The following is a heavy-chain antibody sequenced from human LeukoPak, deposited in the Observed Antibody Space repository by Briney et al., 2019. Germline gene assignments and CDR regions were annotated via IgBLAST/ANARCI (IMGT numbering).Heavy chain of an antibody. D-gene: IGHD1-26*01. CDR3: ARGGSGELLYYAFDI. Sequence: KPSETLSLTCTVSGGSISSYYWSWIRQPPGKGLEWTGYIYYSGSTNYNPSLKSRVTISVDTSKNQFSLKLSSVTAADTAVYYCARGGSGELLYYAFDIWGQGTMVTVSS. V-gene: IGHV4-59*01. CDR2: IYYSGST. CDR1: GGSISSYY. J-gene: IGHJ3*02.